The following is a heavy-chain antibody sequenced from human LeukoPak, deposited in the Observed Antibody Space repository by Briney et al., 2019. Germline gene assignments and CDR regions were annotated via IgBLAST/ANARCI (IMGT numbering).Heavy chain of an antibody. D-gene: IGHD2-15*01. CDR3: MVVAATTDSFDY. J-gene: IGHJ4*02. V-gene: IGHV3-21*01. CDR2: ISSSSSYI. CDR1: GFTFSSYS. Sequence: PGGSLRLSCAASGFTFSSYSMNWVRQAPGKGLEWVSSISSSSSYIYYADSVKGRFTISRDNAKNSLYLHMNSLRAEDTAVYYCMVVAATTDSFDYWGQGTLVTVSS.